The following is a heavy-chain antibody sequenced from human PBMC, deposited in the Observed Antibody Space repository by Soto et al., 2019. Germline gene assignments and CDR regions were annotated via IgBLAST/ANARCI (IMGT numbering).Heavy chain of an antibody. CDR3: TASSPRYCSSTSCYGGVETLFDY. Sequence: GGSLRLSCAASGCTFSNAWLRGVRLAPGKGLDWVGRIKSKTDGGTTDYAAPVKGRFTISRDDSKNTLYLQMNSLKTEDTAVYYCTASSPRYCSSTSCYGGVETLFDYWGQGT. V-gene: IGHV3-15*01. J-gene: IGHJ4*02. CDR2: IKSKTDGGTT. CDR1: GCTFSNAW. D-gene: IGHD2-2*01.